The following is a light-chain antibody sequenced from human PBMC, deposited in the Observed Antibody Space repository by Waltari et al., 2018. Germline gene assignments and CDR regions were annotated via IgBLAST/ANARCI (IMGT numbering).Light chain of an antibody. CDR3: ETGGHGTWV. Sequence: QLVLTQSPSASASLGASVKLTCTLSSGHSSNIVAWLQPQPGKGPRFLMKVNSDGSHTKGDESPDRFSGSSSGAERYLTISNGQSEDEAEYFCETGGHGTWVFGGGTKLNVL. CDR2: VNSDGSH. CDR1: SGHSSNI. J-gene: IGLJ3*02. V-gene: IGLV4-69*01.